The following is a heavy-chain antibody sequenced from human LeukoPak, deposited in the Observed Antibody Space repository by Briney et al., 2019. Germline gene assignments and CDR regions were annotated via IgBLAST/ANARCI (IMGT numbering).Heavy chain of an antibody. CDR2: IYPGDSDT. V-gene: IGHV5-51*01. D-gene: IGHD3-22*01. CDR3: ARRPYYYYDSSGYRFGVYYFDY. Sequence: GESLKISCKGSGYSFTSYWIGWVRQMPGKGLEWMGIIYPGDSDTRYSLSFQGQVTISADKSISTAYLQWSSLKASDTTMYYCARRPYYYYDSSGYRFGVYYFDYWGQGTLVTVSS. CDR1: GYSFTSYW. J-gene: IGHJ4*02.